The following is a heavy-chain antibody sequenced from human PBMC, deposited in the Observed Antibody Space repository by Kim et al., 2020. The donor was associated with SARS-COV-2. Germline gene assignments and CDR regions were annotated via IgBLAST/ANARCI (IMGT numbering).Heavy chain of an antibody. V-gene: IGHV1-18*04. CDR1: GYTFTSYG. D-gene: IGHD1-26*01. J-gene: IGHJ3*02. Sequence: ASVKVSCKASGYTFTSYGISWVRQAPGQGLEWMGWISADNGNTNYAQKLQGRLTMTTDTSTSTAYMELRSLRSEDTAVYYCPRAVEGDGLVGAFDIWGQGTMVTVSS. CDR2: ISADNGNT. CDR3: PRAVEGDGLVGAFDI.